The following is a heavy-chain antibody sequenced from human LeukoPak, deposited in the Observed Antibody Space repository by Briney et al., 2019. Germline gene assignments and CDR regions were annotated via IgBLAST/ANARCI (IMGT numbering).Heavy chain of an antibody. CDR1: GFTFSSYS. Sequence: GGSLRLSCAASGFTFSSYSMNWVRQAPGRGLEWVSSISSSSSYIYYADSVKGRFTISRDNAKNSLYLQMNSLRAEDTAVYYCARAYDYVWGSYRKSFDYWGQGTLVTVSS. D-gene: IGHD3-16*02. V-gene: IGHV3-21*01. CDR2: ISSSSSYI. J-gene: IGHJ4*02. CDR3: ARAYDYVWGSYRKSFDY.